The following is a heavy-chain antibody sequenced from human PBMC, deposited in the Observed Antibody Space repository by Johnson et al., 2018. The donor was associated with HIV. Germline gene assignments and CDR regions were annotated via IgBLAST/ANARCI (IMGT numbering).Heavy chain of an antibody. CDR2: ISFDGSNK. V-gene: IGHV3-30*14. CDR1: GFTFRSYA. D-gene: IGHD1-26*01. CDR3: AKGLWGGTYPHDANDI. Sequence: LVESGGGVVQPGRSLRLSCAVSGFTFRSYAMHWVRQAPGKGLEWVAVISFDGSNKYYADSVKGRFTISRDNSNNTLYLQMNSLRAEDTAIYYCAKGLWGGTYPHDANDIWGQGTKVTVSS. J-gene: IGHJ3*02.